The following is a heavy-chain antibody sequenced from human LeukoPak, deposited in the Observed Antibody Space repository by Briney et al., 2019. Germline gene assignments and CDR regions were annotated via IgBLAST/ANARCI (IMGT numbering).Heavy chain of an antibody. J-gene: IGHJ5*02. CDR3: EAPATA. V-gene: IGHV3-7*01. CDR2: VNEDGTAK. CDR1: GFTFSTCW. Sequence: GGSLRLSCAASGFTFSTCWMNWVRQAPGKGLEWVATVNEDGTAKFYVDSVKGRFTIFRDNTRSSLDLQMNSLTVEDTAMYYCEAPATAWGQGTLVTVSS.